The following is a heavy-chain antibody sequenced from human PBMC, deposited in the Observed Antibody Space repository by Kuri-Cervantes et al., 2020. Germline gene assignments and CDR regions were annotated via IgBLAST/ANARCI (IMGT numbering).Heavy chain of an antibody. Sequence: APVKVSCKASGYTFTNYGISWVRQAPGQGLEWMGWISAYNGDTNYAQKLQGRVTMTTDTSTSTAYMELRSLKSDDTAVYYCARDSEWATICYYWGQGTLVTVSS. CDR2: ISAYNGDT. V-gene: IGHV1-18*01. CDR1: GYTFTNYG. D-gene: IGHD2-2*01. CDR3: ARDSEWATICYY. J-gene: IGHJ4*02.